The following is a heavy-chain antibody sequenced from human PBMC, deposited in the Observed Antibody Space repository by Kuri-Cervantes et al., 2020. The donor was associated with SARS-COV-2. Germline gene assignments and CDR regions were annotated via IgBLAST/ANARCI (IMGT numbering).Heavy chain of an antibody. CDR2: INPSGGST. J-gene: IGHJ6*02. Sequence: ASVKVSCKASGYTFTSYYMHWVRQAPGQGLEWMGIINPSGGSTSYAQKFQGRVTMTRDTSTSTVYMELSSLRSEDTAVYYCAREGWGFGELPSTSPGMDVWGQGTTVTVSS. V-gene: IGHV1-46*01. D-gene: IGHD3-10*01. CDR1: GYTFTSYY. CDR3: AREGWGFGELPSTSPGMDV.